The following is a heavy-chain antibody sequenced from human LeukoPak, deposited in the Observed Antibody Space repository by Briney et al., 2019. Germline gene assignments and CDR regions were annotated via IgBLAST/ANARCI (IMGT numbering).Heavy chain of an antibody. CDR2: ISGSGYST. V-gene: IGHV3-23*01. J-gene: IGHJ6*02. Sequence: GGSLRLSCAASGFTFSHYGMSWVRQAPGKGLEWVSAISGSGYSTYYADSVKGRFTISRDNSKNTLYLQMNSLRAEDTAVYYCAKYYGDDPDYYYYMDVWGQGTLVTVSS. CDR1: GFTFSHYG. CDR3: AKYYGDDPDYYYYMDV. D-gene: IGHD4-17*01.